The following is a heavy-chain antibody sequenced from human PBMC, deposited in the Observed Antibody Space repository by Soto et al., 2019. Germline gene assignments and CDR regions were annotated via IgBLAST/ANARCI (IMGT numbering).Heavy chain of an antibody. Sequence: GGSLRLSCAASGFTFSSYAMSWVRQAPGKGLEWVSAISGSGGSTYYADSVKGRFTISRDNSKNTLYLQMNSLRAEDTAVYYCAKSLMITFGGVIVLFDYWGQGTLVTVSS. CDR3: AKSLMITFGGVIVLFDY. J-gene: IGHJ4*02. CDR1: GFTFSSYA. V-gene: IGHV3-23*01. D-gene: IGHD3-16*02. CDR2: ISGSGGST.